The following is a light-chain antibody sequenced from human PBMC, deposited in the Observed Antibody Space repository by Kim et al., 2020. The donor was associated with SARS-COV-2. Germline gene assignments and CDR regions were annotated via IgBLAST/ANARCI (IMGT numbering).Light chain of an antibody. CDR3: QQYGSSPYT. CDR2: EAF. Sequence: SQGERATVSCRASQSVRSRLLAWYQQKPGQAPRLLIYEAFKRVAGIPDRFSGRGSGTDFTLTISRPEPEDFAMYYCQQYGSSPYTFGQGTKLEI. CDR1: QSVRSRL. V-gene: IGKV3-20*01. J-gene: IGKJ2*01.